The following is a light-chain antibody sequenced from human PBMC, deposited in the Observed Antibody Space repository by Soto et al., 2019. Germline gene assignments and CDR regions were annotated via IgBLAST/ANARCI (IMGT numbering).Light chain of an antibody. J-gene: IGKJ1*01. CDR2: KAS. V-gene: IGKV1-5*03. CDR1: QSISSW. CDR3: QQYNSYPWT. Sequence: DIQMTQSPSTLSASVGDRVTITCRASQSISSWLAWYQQKPGKAPKLLIYKASSLESGVPSRFSGSGSGTEFPLTISSLQPDYFATYYCQQYNSYPWTFGQGTKVEIK.